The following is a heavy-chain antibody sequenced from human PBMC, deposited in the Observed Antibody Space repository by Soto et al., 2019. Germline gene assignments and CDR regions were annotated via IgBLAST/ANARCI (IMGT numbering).Heavy chain of an antibody. CDR1: ECKFGGYG. CDR3: ARDYYDSSGYYALFDY. CDR2: ISSSSSTI. J-gene: IGHJ4*02. V-gene: IGHV3-48*01. Sequence: GGSNRVSSAAAECKFGGYGMNWVRQEPGKGLEWVSYISSSSSTIYYADSVKGRFTISRDNAKNSLYLQMNSLRAEDTAVYYCARDYYDSSGYYALFDYWGQGTLVTVSS. D-gene: IGHD3-22*01.